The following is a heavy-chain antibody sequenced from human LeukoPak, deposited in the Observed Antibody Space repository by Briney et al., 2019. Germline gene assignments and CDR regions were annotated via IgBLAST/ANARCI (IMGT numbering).Heavy chain of an antibody. V-gene: IGHV4-39*01. D-gene: IGHD3-22*01. CDR2: IYYTGSN. CDR1: GGSISSSGYY. Sequence: SETLSLTCTVSGGSISSSGYYWGWIRQPPREGLEWIGRIYYTGSNYYHASLKSRITISVDTSNNPFAQQLSCVAAADTAVYYCARRYYYDSSGYWYYFDYWGQGTLVTVSS. CDR3: ARRYYYDSSGYWYYFDY. J-gene: IGHJ4*02.